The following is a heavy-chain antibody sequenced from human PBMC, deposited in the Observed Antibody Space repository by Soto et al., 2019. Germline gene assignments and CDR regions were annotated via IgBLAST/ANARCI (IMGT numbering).Heavy chain of an antibody. V-gene: IGHV4-34*01. CDR1: GGSFSGYY. D-gene: IGHD2-15*01. J-gene: IGHJ6*03. Sequence: SETLSLTCAVYGGSFSGYYWSWIRQPPGKGLEWIGEINHSGSTNYNPSLKSRVTISVDTSKNQFSLKLSSVTAADTAVYYCARGGDIVVVVAAPGTTTGYMDVWGKGTTVTVSS. CDR2: INHSGST. CDR3: ARGGDIVVVVAAPGTTTGYMDV.